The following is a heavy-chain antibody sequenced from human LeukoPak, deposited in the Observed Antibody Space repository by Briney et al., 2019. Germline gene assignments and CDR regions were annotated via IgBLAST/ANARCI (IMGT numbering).Heavy chain of an antibody. J-gene: IGHJ4*02. CDR3: ARDFGDAPYSY. CDR2: IIPIFGTA. Sequence: ASVKVSCKASGGTFSSYAISCVRQAPGQGHEWMGRIIPIFGTANYAQKFQGRVTITADKSTSTAYMELNSLRSEDTAVYYCARDFGDAPYSYWGQGTLVTVSS. D-gene: IGHD4-17*01. CDR1: GGTFSSYA. V-gene: IGHV1-69*06.